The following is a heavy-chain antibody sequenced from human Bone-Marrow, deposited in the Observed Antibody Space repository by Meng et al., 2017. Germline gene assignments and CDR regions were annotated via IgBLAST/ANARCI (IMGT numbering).Heavy chain of an antibody. CDR3: ARTPGIAVAVGMDV. J-gene: IGHJ6*02. D-gene: IGHD6-19*01. CDR1: GGTFSSYT. CDR2: IIPILGIA. V-gene: IGHV1-69*02. Sequence: QVHLVQSGAEVKKPGSSVKVSCKASGGTFSSYTISWVRQSPGQGLEWMGRIIPILGIANYAQKCQGRVTITADKSTSTAYMELSSLRSEDTAVYYCARTPGIAVAVGMDVWGQGTTVTVSS.